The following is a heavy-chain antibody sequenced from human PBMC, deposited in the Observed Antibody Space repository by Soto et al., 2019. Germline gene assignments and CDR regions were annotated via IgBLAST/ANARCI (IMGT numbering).Heavy chain of an antibody. Sequence: GGSLRLSCAASGFTFSSYGMHWVRQAPGKGLEWVAVISYDGSNKYYADSVKGRFTISRDNSKNTLYLQMNSLRAEDTAVYYCAKHIAARFSTPEYYMDVWGKGTTVTVSS. CDR1: GFTFSSYG. V-gene: IGHV3-30*18. J-gene: IGHJ6*03. CDR3: AKHIAARFSTPEYYMDV. CDR2: ISYDGSNK. D-gene: IGHD6-6*01.